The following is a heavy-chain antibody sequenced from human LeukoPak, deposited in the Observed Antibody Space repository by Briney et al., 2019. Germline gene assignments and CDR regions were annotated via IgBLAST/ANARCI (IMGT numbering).Heavy chain of an antibody. CDR2: ISGSGGST. CDR1: GFTFSSYA. V-gene: IGHV3-23*01. D-gene: IGHD4-17*01. J-gene: IGHJ4*02. Sequence: AGGSLRLSCAASGFTFSSYAMSWVRQAPGKGLEWVSAISGSGGSTYYADSVKGRFTISRDNSKNTLYLQMNSLRAEDTAVYYCAKGFPQDYGAGKRPNYFDYWGQGTLVTVSS. CDR3: AKGFPQDYGAGKRPNYFDY.